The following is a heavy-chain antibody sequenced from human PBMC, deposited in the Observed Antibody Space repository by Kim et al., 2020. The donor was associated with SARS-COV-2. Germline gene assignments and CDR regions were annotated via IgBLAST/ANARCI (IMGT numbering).Heavy chain of an antibody. CDR2: ISAYNGNT. J-gene: IGHJ5*02. V-gene: IGHV1-18*04. Sequence: ASVKVSCKASGYTFTSYGISWVRQAPGQGLEWMGWISAYNGNTNYAQKLQGRVTMTTDTSTSTAYMELRSLRSDDTAVYYCARVAFVVPAATPSNNWFDPWGQGTLVTVSS. CDR1: GYTFTSYG. D-gene: IGHD2-2*01. CDR3: ARVAFVVPAATPSNNWFDP.